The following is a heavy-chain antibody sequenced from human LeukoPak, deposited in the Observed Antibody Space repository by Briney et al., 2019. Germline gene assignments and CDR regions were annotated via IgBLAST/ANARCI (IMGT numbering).Heavy chain of an antibody. V-gene: IGHV3-9*01. Sequence: SLRLSCAASGFTFDDYAMHWVRQAPGKGLEWVSGISWNSGSIGYADSVKGRFTISRDNAKNSLYLQMNSLRAEDTALYYCAKSVDTAPAAFDYWGQGTLVTVSS. CDR2: ISWNSGSI. J-gene: IGHJ4*02. CDR1: GFTFDDYA. D-gene: IGHD5-18*01. CDR3: AKSVDTAPAAFDY.